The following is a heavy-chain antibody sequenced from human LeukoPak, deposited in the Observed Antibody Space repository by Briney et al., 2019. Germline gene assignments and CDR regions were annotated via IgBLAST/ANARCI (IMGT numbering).Heavy chain of an antibody. V-gene: IGHV1-18*01. CDR1: GYTFTSYG. CDR2: ISAYNGNT. D-gene: IGHD6-6*01. Sequence: ASVKVSCKASGYTFTSYGISWVRQAPGQGLEWMGWISAYNGNTNYAQKLQGRVTMTTDTSTSTTYMELRSLRSDDTAVYYWARSIRSVYLDYWGQGTLVTVSS. J-gene: IGHJ4*02. CDR3: ARSIRSVYLDY.